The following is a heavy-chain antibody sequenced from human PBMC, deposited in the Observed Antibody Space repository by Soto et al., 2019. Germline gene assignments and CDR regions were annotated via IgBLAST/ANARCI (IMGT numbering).Heavy chain of an antibody. D-gene: IGHD3-22*01. CDR2: ISWNSGTI. V-gene: IGHV3-9*01. J-gene: IGHJ6*04. CDR3: AKMGYFNDGSGEC. Sequence: SLRLSCVASGLTFENFAMHWVRQAPGKGLEWVSGISWNSGTIDYADSVKGRFTISRDNAKNSLYLQMDSLRVEDTALYYCAKMGYFNDGSGECWGEGITVSVSS. CDR1: GLTFENFA.